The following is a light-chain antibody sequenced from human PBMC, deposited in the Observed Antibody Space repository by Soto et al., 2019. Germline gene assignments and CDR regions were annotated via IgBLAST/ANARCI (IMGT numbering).Light chain of an antibody. CDR2: EVT. J-gene: IGLJ3*02. Sequence: QSALTQPPSVSGSPGQSITISCTGTSSDVGGYKYVSWYQQHPGKAPKLMIYEVTNRPSGVSNRFSGSKSGNTASLTISGLHTEDEADYYCSSYTSSSTLVFGGGTKLTVL. CDR1: SSDVGGYKY. CDR3: SSYTSSSTLV. V-gene: IGLV2-14*01.